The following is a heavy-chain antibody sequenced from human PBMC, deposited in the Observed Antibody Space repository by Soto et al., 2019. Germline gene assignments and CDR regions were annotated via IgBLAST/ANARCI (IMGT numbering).Heavy chain of an antibody. J-gene: IGHJ4*02. CDR1: GFTFSSYS. Sequence: EVQLVESGGGLVKPGGSLRLSCAASGFTFSSYSMNWVRQAPGKGLEWVSSISSSSSYIYYADSVRGRFTISRDNAKNSLYLQMNSLRAEDTAVYYCARVEYYYDSSGPIDYWGQGTLVTVSS. D-gene: IGHD3-22*01. V-gene: IGHV3-21*01. CDR2: ISSSSSYI. CDR3: ARVEYYYDSSGPIDY.